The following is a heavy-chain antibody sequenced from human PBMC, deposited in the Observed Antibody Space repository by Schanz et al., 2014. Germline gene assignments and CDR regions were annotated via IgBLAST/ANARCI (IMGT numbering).Heavy chain of an antibody. Sequence: QVQLVQSGAEVKKPGSSVKVSCKASGGTFSTYTISWVRQAPGQGLEWMGRIIPILGIANYAQKFQGRVTITADKSTTTAYMELNSLNSDDTAVYYCARDQSPYTNSSDVRYFDYWGQGSLVTVSS. V-gene: IGHV1-69*08. CDR3: ARDQSPYTNSSDVRYFDY. J-gene: IGHJ4*02. CDR2: IIPILGIA. D-gene: IGHD6-6*01. CDR1: GGTFSTYT.